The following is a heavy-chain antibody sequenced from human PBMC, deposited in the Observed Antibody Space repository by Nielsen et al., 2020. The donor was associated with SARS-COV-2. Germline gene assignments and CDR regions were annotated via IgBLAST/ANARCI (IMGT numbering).Heavy chain of an antibody. J-gene: IGHJ5*02. CDR2: IKQDGSEK. CDR3: ARDLGYRSTALRGDWFDP. D-gene: IGHD3-16*02. V-gene: IGHV3-7*05. Sequence: GESLKISCAASGFTFSNYWMNWVRQAPGKGLEWVANIKQDGSEKYYVDSVKRRFTISRDNAKNSLSLQMNSLRAEDTAVYYCARDLGYRSTALRGDWFDPWGQGTLVTVSS. CDR1: GFTFSNYW.